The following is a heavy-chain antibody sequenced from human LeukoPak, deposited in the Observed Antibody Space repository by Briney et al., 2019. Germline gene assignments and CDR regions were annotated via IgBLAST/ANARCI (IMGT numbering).Heavy chain of an antibody. CDR1: GFTFSSYD. CDR3: ARDPSSSSSEGGYLDY. CDR2: IRYDGSYK. D-gene: IGHD6-6*01. J-gene: IGHJ4*02. Sequence: PGGSLRLSCAASGFTFSSYDMNWVRQAPGKGLEWVAFIRYDGSYKYYADSVKGRFTISRDNSKNTVYLQMNSLRAEDTAVYYCARDPSSSSSEGGYLDYWGQGTLVTVSS. V-gene: IGHV3-30*02.